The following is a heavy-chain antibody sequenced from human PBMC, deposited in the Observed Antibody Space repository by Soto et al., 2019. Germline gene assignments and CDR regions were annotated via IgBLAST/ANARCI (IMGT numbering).Heavy chain of an antibody. Sequence: GGSLRLSCAASEFTFMNYAMSWVCLALGKGLEWVSAISGSGGSTYYADSVTGRFTTPRDNSKNTLYLQMNSLRADDTAVYYCPKDLEHSSSLASFAYWGQGTLVTASS. D-gene: IGHD6-6*01. CDR3: PKDLEHSSSLASFAY. CDR2: ISGSGGST. J-gene: IGHJ4*02. V-gene: IGHV3-23*01. CDR1: EFTFMNYA.